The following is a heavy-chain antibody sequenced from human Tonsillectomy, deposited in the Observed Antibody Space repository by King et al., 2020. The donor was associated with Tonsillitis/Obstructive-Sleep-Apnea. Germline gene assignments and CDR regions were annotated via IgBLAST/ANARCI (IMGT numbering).Heavy chain of an antibody. CDR2: ISWNSGSI. CDR1: GFTFDDFA. J-gene: IGHJ5*02. Sequence: VQLVESGGGLVQPGRSLRLSCAASGFTFDDFAMHWVRQAPGKGLEWVSGISWNSGSIGYVDSVKGRFTISRDNAKNSLYLQMNSLRAEDTALYYCARDYYGSGSYYRGWFDPWGQGTLVTVSS. V-gene: IGHV3-9*01. CDR3: ARDYYGSGSYYRGWFDP. D-gene: IGHD3-10*01.